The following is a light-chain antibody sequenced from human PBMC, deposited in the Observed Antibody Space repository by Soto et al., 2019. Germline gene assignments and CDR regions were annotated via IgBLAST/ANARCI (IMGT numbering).Light chain of an antibody. CDR2: EVS. CDR1: SSDVGSYNL. CDR3: CSYAGSIV. V-gene: IGLV2-23*02. J-gene: IGLJ1*01. Sequence: HSVLTQPASVSGSPGQSITISCTGTSSDVGSYNLVSWYQQHPGKAPKLMIYEVSKRPSGVSNRFSGSKSGNTASLTISGLQAEDEADYYCCSYAGSIVFGTGTKVTVL.